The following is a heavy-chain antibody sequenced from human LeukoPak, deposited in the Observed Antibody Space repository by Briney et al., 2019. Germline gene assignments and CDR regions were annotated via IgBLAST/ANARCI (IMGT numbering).Heavy chain of an antibody. CDR2: IYYSGST. CDR1: GGSISSYY. V-gene: IGHV4-59*08. Sequence: SETLSLTCTVSGGSISSYYWSWIRQPPGKGLEWIGYIYYSGSTNYNPSLKSRGTISVDTSKNQFSLKLSSVPAADTAVYYCARQGDEEQQLATTKFDYWGQGTLVTVSS. J-gene: IGHJ4*02. D-gene: IGHD6-13*01. CDR3: ARQGDEEQQLATTKFDY.